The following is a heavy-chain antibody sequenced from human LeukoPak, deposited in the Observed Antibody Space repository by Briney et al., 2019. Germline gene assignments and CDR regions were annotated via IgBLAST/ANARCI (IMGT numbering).Heavy chain of an antibody. D-gene: IGHD2-2*01. CDR2: IRYDGSNK. CDR3: AKAPGYCSSTSCYGSYWYFDL. CDR1: GFTFSSYG. Sequence: GGSVRLSCAASGFTFSSYGMHWVRQAPGKGLEWVAFIRYDGSNKYYADSVKGRFTISRDNSKNTLYLQMNSLRAEDTAVYYCAKAPGYCSSTSCYGSYWYFDLWGRGTLVTVSS. J-gene: IGHJ2*01. V-gene: IGHV3-30*02.